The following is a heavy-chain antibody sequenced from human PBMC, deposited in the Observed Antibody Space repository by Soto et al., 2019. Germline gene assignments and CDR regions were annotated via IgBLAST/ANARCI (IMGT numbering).Heavy chain of an antibody. CDR2: IKPDGSGQ. CDR3: AREGRYMGAWDY. D-gene: IGHD5-12*01. CDR1: GFSFTTYW. Sequence: EVQLVESGGALVQPGGSLRLSCAASGFSFTTYWMNWVRQAPGKGLEWVANIKPDGSGQYYLDSVKGRFAISRDNAKNSQYLQLNSLRADDTAIYFWAREGRYMGAWDYWGQGTPVTVSS. J-gene: IGHJ4*02. V-gene: IGHV3-7*03.